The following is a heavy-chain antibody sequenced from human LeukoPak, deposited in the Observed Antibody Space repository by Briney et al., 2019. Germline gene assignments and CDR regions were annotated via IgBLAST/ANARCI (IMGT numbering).Heavy chain of an antibody. CDR3: AKQSGYCSDGSCYFPX. J-gene: IGHJ4*02. CDR2: ISNNGGYT. D-gene: IGHD2-15*01. V-gene: IGHV3-23*01. Sequence: QSGGSLRLSCAASGFTFSSSAMSWVRQAPGKGLEWVSAISNNGGYTYYADSVQGRFTISRDNSKSTLCLQMNSLRAEDTAVYYCAKQSGYCSDGSCYFPXWGXGTLVTVSS. CDR1: GFTFSSSA.